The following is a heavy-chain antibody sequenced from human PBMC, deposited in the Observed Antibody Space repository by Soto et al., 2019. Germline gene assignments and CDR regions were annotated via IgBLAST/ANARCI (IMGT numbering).Heavy chain of an antibody. CDR1: GFTFTSSA. D-gene: IGHD3-10*01. CDR3: AADLPHGGYYGSGSYPRTFDP. V-gene: IGHV1-58*01. J-gene: IGHJ5*02. Sequence: GASVKVSCKASGFTFTSSAVQWVRQARGQRLERIGWIVVGSGNTNYAQKFQERVTITRDMSTSTAYMELSSLRSEDTAVYYCAADLPHGGYYGSGSYPRTFDPWGQGTLVTVSS. CDR2: IVVGSGNT.